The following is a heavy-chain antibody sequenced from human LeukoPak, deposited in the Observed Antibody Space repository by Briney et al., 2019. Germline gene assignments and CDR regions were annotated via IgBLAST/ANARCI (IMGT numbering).Heavy chain of an antibody. D-gene: IGHD4-17*01. Sequence: SETLSLTCAVYGAPLNNYFWSWIRQPPGKGLEWIAEITHSGRTHYSPSLRSRVTISADTSKSQFSLKLSSVTAADTAVYYCATIYGDYSDFDFWGQGTLVTVSS. CDR3: ATIYGDYSDFDF. V-gene: IGHV4-34*01. J-gene: IGHJ4*02. CDR2: ITHSGRT. CDR1: GAPLNNYF.